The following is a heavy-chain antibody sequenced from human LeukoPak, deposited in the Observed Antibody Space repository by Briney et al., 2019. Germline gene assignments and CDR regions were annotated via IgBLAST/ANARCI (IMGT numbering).Heavy chain of an antibody. CDR3: ARLRDTVTSASVY. CDR2: ISSSGGYI. J-gene: IGHJ4*02. D-gene: IGHD4-17*01. V-gene: IGHV3-21*06. CDR1: GFNIKTYS. Sequence: GGSLRLSCAASGFNIKTYSMTWVRQAPGKGLEWVSTISSSGGYIYYADSVKGRFAISRDTAKNSLYLQMTSLRVEDTAVYNCARLRDTVTSASVYWGQGTLVTVSS.